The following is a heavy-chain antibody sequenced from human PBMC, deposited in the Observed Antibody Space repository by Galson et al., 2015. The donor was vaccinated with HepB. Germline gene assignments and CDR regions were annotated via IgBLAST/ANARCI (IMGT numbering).Heavy chain of an antibody. Sequence: SVKVSCKASGYTFIDYYIHWVRQVPGQGLEWMGWINPNTGDSNTAQTFQGRVAITKDMPFITAHMEMSSLTSDDTAGYYWARDRTTSGTFDYWGQGTLVTVSS. V-gene: IGHV1-2*02. D-gene: IGHD2-15*01. CDR3: ARDRTTSGTFDY. J-gene: IGHJ4*02. CDR1: GYTFIDYY. CDR2: INPNTGDS.